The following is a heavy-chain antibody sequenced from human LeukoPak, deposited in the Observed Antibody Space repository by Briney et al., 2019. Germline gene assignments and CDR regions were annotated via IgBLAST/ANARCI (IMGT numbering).Heavy chain of an antibody. V-gene: IGHV4-34*01. CDR1: GGSYSGYS. CDR3: ARGGFDY. J-gene: IGHJ4*02. CDR2: INHSGGT. Sequence: SETLSLTCAVYGGSYSGYSWNWIRQLPVKGLEWIGEINHSGGTNYNPSLKSRVTISVDTSKNQFSLKLSSVTAADTAVYYCARGGFDYWGQGTLVTVSS.